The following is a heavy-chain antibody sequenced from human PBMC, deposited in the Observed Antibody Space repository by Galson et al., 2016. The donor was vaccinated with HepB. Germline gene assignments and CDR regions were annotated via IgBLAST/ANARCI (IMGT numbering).Heavy chain of an antibody. D-gene: IGHD4-17*01. Sequence: PALVKPTQTLTLTCTFPGFSLSTDALGVGWIRQPPGKALEWLALIYWDDNKHYSPSLKSRLSITKDTSKSQVVLTMTSMDPDDTATYYCAHIDYSDLDAFDIWGQGTMVAVSS. V-gene: IGHV2-5*02. J-gene: IGHJ3*02. CDR3: AHIDYSDLDAFDI. CDR2: IYWDDNK. CDR1: GFSLSTDALG.